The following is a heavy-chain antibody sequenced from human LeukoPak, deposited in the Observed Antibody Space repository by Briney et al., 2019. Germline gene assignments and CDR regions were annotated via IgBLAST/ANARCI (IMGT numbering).Heavy chain of an antibody. D-gene: IGHD3-10*01. CDR2: ISAYNGNT. V-gene: IGHV1-18*01. CDR1: GYTFTSYG. Sequence: ASVKVSCKASGYTFTSYGISWVRQAPGQGLEWMGWISAYNGNTNYAQKLQGRVTMTTDTSTSTAYMELRSLRSDDTAVYYCARASGSGSVSSPYYFDYWGQGTLVTVSS. J-gene: IGHJ4*02. CDR3: ARASGSGSVSSPYYFDY.